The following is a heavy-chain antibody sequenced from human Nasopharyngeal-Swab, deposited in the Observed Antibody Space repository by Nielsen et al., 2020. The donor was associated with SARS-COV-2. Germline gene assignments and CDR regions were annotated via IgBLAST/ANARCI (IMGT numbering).Heavy chain of an antibody. CDR1: GGSVSSGSYY. V-gene: IGHV4-61*01. CDR2: IYYSGST. J-gene: IGHJ5*02. Sequence: SETLSLTCTVSGGSVSSGSYYWSWIRQPPGKGLEWIGYIYYSGSTNYNPSLKSRVTISVDTSKNQFSLKLSSVTAADTAVYYCAYFWSGGGLVDNWFDPWGQGTLVTVSS. D-gene: IGHD3-3*01. CDR3: AYFWSGGGLVDNWFDP.